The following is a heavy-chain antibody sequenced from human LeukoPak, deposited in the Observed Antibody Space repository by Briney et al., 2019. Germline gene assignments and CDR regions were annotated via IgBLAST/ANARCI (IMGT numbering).Heavy chain of an antibody. CDR2: ISYDGSNK. D-gene: IGHD3-9*01. J-gene: IGHJ4*02. Sequence: GGSLRLSCAASGFTFSSYAMHWVRQAPGKGLEWVAVISYDGSNKYYADSVKGRFTISRDNSKNTLYLQMNSLRAEDTAVYYCARGRRFVLGYFDWLPYYFDYWGRGTLVTVSS. CDR1: GFTFSSYA. V-gene: IGHV3-30-3*01. CDR3: ARGRRFVLGYFDWLPYYFDY.